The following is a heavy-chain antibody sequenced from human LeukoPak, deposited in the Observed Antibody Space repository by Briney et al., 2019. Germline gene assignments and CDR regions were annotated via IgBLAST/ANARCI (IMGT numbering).Heavy chain of an antibody. J-gene: IGHJ4*02. CDR1: GGSISSGSYY. Sequence: PSETLSLTCTVSGGSISSGSYYWSWIRQPAGKGLEWIGHIYTSGSTNYNPSLKSRVTISVDTSKNQFSLKLSSVTAADTAVYYCARARDLWFGESVYFDYWGQGTLVTVSS. CDR2: IYTSGST. CDR3: ARARDLWFGESVYFDY. D-gene: IGHD3-10*01. V-gene: IGHV4-61*09.